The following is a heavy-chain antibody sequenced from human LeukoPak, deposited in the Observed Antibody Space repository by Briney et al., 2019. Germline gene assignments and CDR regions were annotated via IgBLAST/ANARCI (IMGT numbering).Heavy chain of an antibody. D-gene: IGHD3-16*01. CDR2: IYYSGST. J-gene: IGHJ6*02. V-gene: IGHV4-39*07. CDR3: ARDLGTGELYYYYGMDV. CDR1: GGSISSSSYY. Sequence: PSETLSLTCTVSGGSISSSSYYWGWIRQPPGKGLEWIGSIYYSGSTYYNPSLKSRVTISVDTSKNQFSLKLSSVTAADTAVYYCARDLGTGELYYYYGMDVWGQGTTVTVSS.